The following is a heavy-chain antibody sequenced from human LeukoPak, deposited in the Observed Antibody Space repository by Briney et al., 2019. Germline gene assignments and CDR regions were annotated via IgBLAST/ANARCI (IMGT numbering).Heavy chain of an antibody. CDR1: GGSISSGDYY. J-gene: IGHJ4*02. CDR2: SYYSGST. V-gene: IGHV4-30-4*08. D-gene: IGHD2-15*01. CDR3: ARGEGRYCSGTNPDDY. Sequence: SQTLSLTCTVSGGSISSGDYYWSWIRQPPGKGLEWLGYSYYSGSTYYNPSLKSRVTISVDTSKNQFSLKLSSVTAADTAVYYCARGEGRYCSGTNPDDYWGQGTLVTVSS.